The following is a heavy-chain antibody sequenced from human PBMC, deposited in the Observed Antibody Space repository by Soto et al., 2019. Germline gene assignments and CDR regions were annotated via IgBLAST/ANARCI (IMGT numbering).Heavy chain of an antibody. D-gene: IGHD4-17*01. CDR2: IWYDGSNK. CDR3: ARGHDYGGNSVDY. CDR1: GFTFSSYG. V-gene: IGHV3-33*01. J-gene: IGHJ4*02. Sequence: QVQLVESGGGVVQPGRSLRLSCAASGFTFSSYGMHWVRQAPGKGLEWVAVIWYDGSNKYYADSVKGRFTISRDNYKNTLYLQMNSLRAEDTAVYYCARGHDYGGNSVDYWGQGTLVTVSS.